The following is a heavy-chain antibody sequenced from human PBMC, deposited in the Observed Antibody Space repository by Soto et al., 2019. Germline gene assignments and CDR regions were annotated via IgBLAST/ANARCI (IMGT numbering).Heavy chain of an antibody. D-gene: IGHD5-18*01. V-gene: IGHV3-23*01. CDR3: ARMDTAMVFGYFDY. CDR1: GFTFSSYA. CDR2: ISGSGGST. J-gene: IGHJ4*02. Sequence: GGSLRLSCAASGFTFSSYAMSWVRQAPGKGLEWVSAISGSGGSTYYADSVKGRFTISRDNSKNTLYLQMNSLRAEDTAVYYCARMDTAMVFGYFDYWGQGTLVTVSS.